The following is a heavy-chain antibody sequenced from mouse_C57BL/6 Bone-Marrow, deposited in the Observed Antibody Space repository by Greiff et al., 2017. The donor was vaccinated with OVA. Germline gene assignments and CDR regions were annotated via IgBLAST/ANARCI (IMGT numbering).Heavy chain of an antibody. Sequence: QVQLQQSGAELVKPGASVKMSCKASGYTFTSYWIPWVKQRPGQGLEWIGDIYPGSGSTNYNEKFKSKATLTVDTPSSTAYMQLSSLTSEDSAVYYCASGGGLDCWGQGTTLTVSS. CDR1: GYTFTSYW. D-gene: IGHD3-3*01. J-gene: IGHJ2*01. CDR3: ASGGGLDC. V-gene: IGHV1-55*01. CDR2: IYPGSGST.